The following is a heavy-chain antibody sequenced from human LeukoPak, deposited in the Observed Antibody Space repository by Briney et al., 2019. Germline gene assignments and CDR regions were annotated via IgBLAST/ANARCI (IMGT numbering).Heavy chain of an antibody. CDR1: GGTFSSYA. CDR3: ASRGGSSIDY. Sequence: AASVKVSCKASGGTFSSYAISWGRQAPGQGLEWMGGIIPIFGTANYAQKFQGRVTITADESTSTAYMELSSLRSEDTAVYYCASRGGSSIDYWGQGTLVTVSS. CDR2: IIPIFGTA. D-gene: IGHD2-15*01. J-gene: IGHJ4*02. V-gene: IGHV1-69*01.